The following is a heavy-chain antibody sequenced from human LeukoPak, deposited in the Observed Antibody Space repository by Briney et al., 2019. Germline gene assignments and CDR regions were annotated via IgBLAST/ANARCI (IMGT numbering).Heavy chain of an antibody. CDR2: ISSSGSTI. V-gene: IGHV3-48*03. CDR1: GFTFGSYE. Sequence: GGSLRLSXAASGFTFGSYEMNWVRQAPGKGLEWVSYISSSGSTIYYADSVKGRFTISRDNAKNSLYLQMNSLRAEDTAVYYCARDRGYYYGSGSFFDYWGQGTLVTVSS. D-gene: IGHD3-10*01. CDR3: ARDRGYYYGSGSFFDY. J-gene: IGHJ4*02.